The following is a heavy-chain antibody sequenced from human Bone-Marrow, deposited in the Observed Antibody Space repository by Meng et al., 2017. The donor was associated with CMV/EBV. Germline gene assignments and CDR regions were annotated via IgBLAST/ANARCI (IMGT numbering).Heavy chain of an antibody. CDR2: INPNSGGT. CDR1: GYTFTGYY. J-gene: IGHJ4*02. D-gene: IGHD6-19*01. Sequence: ASVKVSCKASGYTFTGYYMHWVRQAPGQGLEWMGWINPNSGGTNYAQKFQGRVTMTRDTSIRTAYMELSRRRSDDTAVYYCASRESHSGWYGPPDYWGQGTLVTVSS. V-gene: IGHV1-2*02. CDR3: ASRESHSGWYGPPDY.